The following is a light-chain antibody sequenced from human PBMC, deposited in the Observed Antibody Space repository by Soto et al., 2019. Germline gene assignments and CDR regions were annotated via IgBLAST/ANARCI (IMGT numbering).Light chain of an antibody. CDR2: DAS. CDR1: QSVSRY. CDR3: QQEVT. Sequence: EIVLTQSPATLSLSPGERATLSCRASQSVSRYLAWYQQKPGQAPRLLIYDASNRATGIPARFSGSGSGTDFTLTISSLEPEDFAVYYCQQEVTFGAGTKVDIK. V-gene: IGKV3-11*01. J-gene: IGKJ3*01.